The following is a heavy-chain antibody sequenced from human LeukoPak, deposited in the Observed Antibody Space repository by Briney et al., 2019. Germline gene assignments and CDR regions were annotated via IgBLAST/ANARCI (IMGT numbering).Heavy chain of an antibody. D-gene: IGHD3-9*01. V-gene: IGHV4-34*01. CDR2: INHSGST. J-gene: IGHJ6*03. CDR3: ASVSWGYDILTGYYSDYYMDV. CDR1: GGSFSGYY. Sequence: SETLSLTCAVYGGSFSGYYWSWIRQPPGKGLEWIGEINHSGSTNYNPSLKSRVTISVDTSKNQFSLKLSSVTAADTAVYYCASVSWGYDILTGYYSDYYMDVWGKGTTVTVSS.